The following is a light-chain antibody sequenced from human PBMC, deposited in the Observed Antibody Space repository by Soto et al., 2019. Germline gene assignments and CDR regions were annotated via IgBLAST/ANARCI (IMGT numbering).Light chain of an antibody. CDR2: GAS. V-gene: IGKV3-15*01. CDR1: QSVGSS. CDR3: QQYNNWPPLT. Sequence: EIVMTQSPATLSVSPGERATLSCRASQSVGSSLAWYQQKPGQAPRLLIYGASTRATGIPARFGGSGSGTEFTLTLTRLQSEDFAVYYCQQYNNWPPLTFGGGTKVEIK. J-gene: IGKJ4*01.